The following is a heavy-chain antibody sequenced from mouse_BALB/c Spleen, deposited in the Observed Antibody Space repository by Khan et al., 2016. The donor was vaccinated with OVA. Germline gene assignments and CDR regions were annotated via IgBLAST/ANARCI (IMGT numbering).Heavy chain of an antibody. J-gene: IGHJ4*01. CDR1: GFNIKDTY. CDR2: IDPANGNT. V-gene: IGHV14-3*02. CDR3: SDSLLLYAMDY. D-gene: IGHD1-2*01. Sequence: EVELVESGAELMKPGASVKLSCTVSGFNIKDTYMHWVTQRPEQGLEWIGRIDPANGNTKYDPKFQGKATLAADTSSNTAYLTPRSLTSEDTSVYYGSDSLLLYAMDYWGQGTSVTVSS.